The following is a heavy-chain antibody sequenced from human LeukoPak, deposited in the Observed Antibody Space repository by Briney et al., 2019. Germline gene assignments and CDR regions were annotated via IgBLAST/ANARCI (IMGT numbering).Heavy chain of an antibody. J-gene: IGHJ6*03. CDR3: AKAADQYYYSYFYYMDV. V-gene: IGHV3-30*18. D-gene: IGHD2/OR15-2a*01. CDR2: ISYDGSSK. Sequence: GGSLRLSCAASGFTFSSYGLSWVRQAPGKGLEWVAVISYDGSSKDYADSVKGRFTISRDNSKNTLYLQMNSLRVEDTAVYYCAKAADQYYYSYFYYMDVWGKGTTVTVSS. CDR1: GFTFSSYG.